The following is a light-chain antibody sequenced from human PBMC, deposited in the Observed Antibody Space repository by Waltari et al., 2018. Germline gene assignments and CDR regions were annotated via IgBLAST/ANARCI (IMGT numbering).Light chain of an antibody. Sequence: SSLTQEAWVSGAGGRRVPLPCAGVSNNVAGNPGAWFQQISHGAPKTVMFGDSLPSGIADRFSGSTTGTTAYLTISGLQPEDEGDFYCSTWDYSLSGWVFGGGTKLTVL. CDR1: SNNVAGNP. CDR3: STWDYSLSGWV. CDR2: GD. J-gene: IGLJ3*02. V-gene: IGLV1-36*01.